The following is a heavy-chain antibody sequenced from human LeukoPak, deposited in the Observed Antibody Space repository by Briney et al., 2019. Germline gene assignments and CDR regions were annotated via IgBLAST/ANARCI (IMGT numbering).Heavy chain of an antibody. D-gene: IGHD3-16*02. CDR3: ARGPMNDYVWGSYRYSYYYYMDV. J-gene: IGHJ6*03. Sequence: ASVKVSYKASGYTFTSYDTNWVRQATGQGLEWMGWMNPNSGNTGYAQKFQGRVTMTRNTSISTAYMELSSLRSEDTAVYYCARGPMNDYVWGSYRYSYYYYMDVWGKGTTVTISS. CDR1: GYTFTSYD. V-gene: IGHV1-8*01. CDR2: MNPNSGNT.